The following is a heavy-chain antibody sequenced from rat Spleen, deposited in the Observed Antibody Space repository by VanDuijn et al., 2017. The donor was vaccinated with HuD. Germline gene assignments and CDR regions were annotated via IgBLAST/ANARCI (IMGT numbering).Heavy chain of an antibody. V-gene: IGHV2-1*01. J-gene: IGHJ1*01. CDR1: GFSLTSNS. CDR3: TRSNWDLPYWYFDF. Sequence: QVQLKESGPGLVQPSQTLSLTCTVSGFSLTSNSVHWVRQPPGNGLDWMGGVWGDGSTDYNSPLKSRLSISRDTSKSQVFLKMNSLQPDDTAIYFCTRSNWDLPYWYFDFWGPGTMVTVSS. D-gene: IGHD5-1*01. CDR2: VWGDGST.